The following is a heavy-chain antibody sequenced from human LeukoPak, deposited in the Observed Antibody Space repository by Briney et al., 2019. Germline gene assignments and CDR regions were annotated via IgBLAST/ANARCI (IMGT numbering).Heavy chain of an antibody. J-gene: IGHJ5*02. V-gene: IGHV4-59*08. CDR2: IYYSGST. Sequence: SETLSLTCTVSGSSISSYYWSWIRQPPGKGLEWIGYIYYSGSTNYNPSLKSRVTISVDTSKNQFSLKLSSVTAADTAVYYCARHTPGITGTTPWFDPWGQGTLVTVSS. D-gene: IGHD1-20*01. CDR3: ARHTPGITGTTPWFDP. CDR1: GSSISSYY.